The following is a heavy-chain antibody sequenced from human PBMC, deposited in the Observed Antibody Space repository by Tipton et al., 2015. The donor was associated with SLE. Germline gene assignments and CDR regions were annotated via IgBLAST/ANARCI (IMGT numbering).Heavy chain of an antibody. CDR2: IYDSGST. Sequence: TLSLTCTVSGGSINSHYWSWIRQPPGKGLEWIGYIYDSGSTYYNPSLKSRVTISVDTSKNQFSLKLSSVTAADTAVYYCARRLYYYDSSGFFDLWGRGTLVTVSS. V-gene: IGHV4-59*11. CDR3: ARRLYYYDSSGFFDL. J-gene: IGHJ2*01. CDR1: GGSINSHY. D-gene: IGHD3-22*01.